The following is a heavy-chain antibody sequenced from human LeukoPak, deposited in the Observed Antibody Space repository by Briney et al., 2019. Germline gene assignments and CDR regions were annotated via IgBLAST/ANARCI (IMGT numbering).Heavy chain of an antibody. J-gene: IGHJ4*02. D-gene: IGHD5-24*01. CDR2: IYHSGST. Sequence: PSETLSLTCTVSGGSISSYYWSWIRQPPGKGLEWIGYIYHSGSTYYNPSLKSRVTISVDRSKNQFSLKLSSVTAADTAVYYCARVRDEDYFDYWGQGTLVSVSS. CDR1: GGSISSYY. CDR3: ARVRDEDYFDY. V-gene: IGHV4-59*12.